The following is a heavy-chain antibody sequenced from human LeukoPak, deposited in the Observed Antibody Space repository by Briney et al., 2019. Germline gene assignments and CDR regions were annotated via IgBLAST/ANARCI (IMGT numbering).Heavy chain of an antibody. D-gene: IGHD4-17*01. CDR1: GYTLTELS. CDR3: ARDAPTVTSNFDY. V-gene: IGHV1-24*01. CDR2: FDPEDGET. J-gene: IGHJ4*02. Sequence: GASVKVSCKVSGYTLTELSMHWVRQAPGKGLEWMGGFDPEDGETIYAQKFQGRVTMTEDTSTDTAYMELSSLGSDDTAVYYCARDAPTVTSNFDYWGQGTLVTVSS.